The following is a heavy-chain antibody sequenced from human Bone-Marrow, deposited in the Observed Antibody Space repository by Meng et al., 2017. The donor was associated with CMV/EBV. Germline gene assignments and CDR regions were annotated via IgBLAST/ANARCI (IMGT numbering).Heavy chain of an antibody. Sequence: GSLRLSCTVSGGSISSYYWSWIRQPPGKGLEWIGYIYYSGSTNYNPSLKSRVTISVDTSKNQFSLKLSSVTDADTAVYYCARGHLGYCSSTSCHDFDYWGQGTLVTVSS. D-gene: IGHD2-2*01. CDR3: ARGHLGYCSSTSCHDFDY. CDR1: GGSISSYY. J-gene: IGHJ4*02. V-gene: IGHV4-59*01. CDR2: IYYSGST.